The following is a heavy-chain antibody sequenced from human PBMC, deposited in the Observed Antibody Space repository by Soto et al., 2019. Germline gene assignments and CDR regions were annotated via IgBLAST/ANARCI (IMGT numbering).Heavy chain of an antibody. D-gene: IGHD6-13*01. J-gene: IGHJ5*02. V-gene: IGHV1-46*01. CDR3: AREADSSSWYVARTARFDP. Sequence: ASVKVSCKASGYTFTSYYMHWVRQAPVQGLEWMGIINPSGGSTSYAQKFQGRVTMTRDTSTSTVYMELSSLRSEDTAVYYCAREADSSSWYVARTARFDPWGQGTLVTVSS. CDR2: INPSGGST. CDR1: GYTFTSYY.